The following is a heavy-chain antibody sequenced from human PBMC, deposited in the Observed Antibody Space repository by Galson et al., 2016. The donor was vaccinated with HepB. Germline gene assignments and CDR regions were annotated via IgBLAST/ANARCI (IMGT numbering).Heavy chain of an antibody. CDR1: GFDVSDNY. J-gene: IGHJ6*02. CDR2: IYTGGTT. D-gene: IGHD2-15*01. Sequence: SLRLSCAASGFDVSDNYISWVRQAPGTGLGWVAVIYTGGTTYYADSVKGRFTISRDNSENTVFLQISSLRAEDTAVYYCARSTHVPAAVLPYYYYGLDVWGQGTTVTVSS. V-gene: IGHV3-53*01. CDR3: ARSTHVPAAVLPYYYYGLDV.